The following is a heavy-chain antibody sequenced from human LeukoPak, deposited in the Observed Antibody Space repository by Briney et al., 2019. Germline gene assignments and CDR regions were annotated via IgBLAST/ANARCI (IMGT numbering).Heavy chain of an antibody. CDR1: GYTFTSYD. J-gene: IGHJ4*02. V-gene: IGHV1-8*01. CDR2: MNPISGNT. Sequence: ASVKVSCKASGYTFTSYDINWVRQATGQGLEWMGWMNPISGNTGHAQKFQGRVTMTRDTSISTAYMELSSLRSEDTAVYYCARWVGATRYFDYWGQGTLVTVSS. CDR3: ARWVGATRYFDY. D-gene: IGHD1-26*01.